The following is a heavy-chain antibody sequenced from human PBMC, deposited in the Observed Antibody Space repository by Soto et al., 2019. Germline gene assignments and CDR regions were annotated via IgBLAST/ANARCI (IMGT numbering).Heavy chain of an antibody. CDR3: ARVRSPGHPPYNWFDP. CDR2: ISAYNGNT. J-gene: IGHJ5*02. Sequence: QVQLVQSGGEVKKPGASVRGSCKASGYTFTSSDITWVRQAPGQGLEWMGWISAYNGNTNYAQKLQGRVNMTTDTSTNTAYMELSNLISDDTAVYFCARVRSPGHPPYNWFDPWGQGTLVTVSS. CDR1: GYTFTSSD. V-gene: IGHV1-18*04.